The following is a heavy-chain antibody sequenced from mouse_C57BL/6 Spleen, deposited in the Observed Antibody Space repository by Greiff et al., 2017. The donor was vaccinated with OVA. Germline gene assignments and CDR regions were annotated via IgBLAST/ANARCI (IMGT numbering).Heavy chain of an antibody. Sequence: QVQLKQSGAELVKPGASVKISCKASGYAFSSYWMNWVKQRPGKGLEWIGQIYPGDGDTNYNGKFKGKATLTADKSSSTAYMQLSSLTSEDSAVYFCARSRVHWYFDVWGTGTTVTVSS. CDR3: ARSRVHWYFDV. V-gene: IGHV1-80*01. J-gene: IGHJ1*03. CDR1: GYAFSSYW. CDR2: IYPGDGDT.